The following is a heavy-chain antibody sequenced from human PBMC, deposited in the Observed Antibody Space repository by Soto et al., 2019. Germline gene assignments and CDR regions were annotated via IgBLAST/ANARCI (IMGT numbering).Heavy chain of an antibody. Sequence: EVQLVESGGGLVKPGGSLELPVAAPGLPFITNALIGSRQVPGKGLEWVSSISSSSSNIYYGDSVKGRFTISRDNAKSSLYLQMNSLRAEDSAMYYCARELDGTSQIDNWGQGTLVTVSS. D-gene: IGHD2-2*01. V-gene: IGHV3-21*01. CDR1: GLPFITNA. CDR2: ISSSSSNI. CDR3: ARELDGTSQIDN. J-gene: IGHJ4*02.